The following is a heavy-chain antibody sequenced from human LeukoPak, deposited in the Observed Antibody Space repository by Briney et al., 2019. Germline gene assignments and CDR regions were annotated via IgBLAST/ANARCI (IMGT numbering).Heavy chain of an antibody. CDR3: AGSFGSGWSPYYFDY. J-gene: IGHJ4*02. CDR1: GYTFTSYG. Sequence: ASVKVSCKASGYTFTSYGISWVRQAPGQGLEWMGWISAHIGNTNYAQKLQGRVTMTTDTSTSTAYMELRSLRSDDTAVYYCAGSFGSGWSPYYFDYWGQGTLVTVSS. CDR2: ISAHIGNT. D-gene: IGHD6-19*01. V-gene: IGHV1-18*01.